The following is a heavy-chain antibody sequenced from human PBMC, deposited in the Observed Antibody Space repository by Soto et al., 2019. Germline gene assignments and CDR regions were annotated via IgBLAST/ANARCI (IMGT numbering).Heavy chain of an antibody. CDR3: ARDIAVAASYYYYGMDV. D-gene: IGHD6-19*01. J-gene: IGHJ6*04. CDR2: IWYDGSNK. CDR1: GFTFSSYG. V-gene: IGHV3-33*01. Sequence: GGSLRLSCAASGFTFSSYGMHWVRQAPGKGLEWVAVIWYDGSNKYYADSVKGRFTISRDNSKNTLYLQMNSLRAEDTAVYYCARDIAVAASYYYYGMDVWGKGTKVT.